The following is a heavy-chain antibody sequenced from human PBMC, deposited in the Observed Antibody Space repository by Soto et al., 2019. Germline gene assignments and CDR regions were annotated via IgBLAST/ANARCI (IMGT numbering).Heavy chain of an antibody. CDR1: GFTFSSLA. J-gene: IGHJ4*02. CDR3: AKDPCFRSGGSCYPRGNFDY. D-gene: IGHD2-15*01. Sequence: RSLRLSCAAAGFTFSSLAMRWVRQATGKGLEWVSAISGSGGSTYYADSVKGRFTISRDNSKNTLYLQMNSLRAEDTAVYYCAKDPCFRSGGSCYPRGNFDYWGQGTLVTVSS. V-gene: IGHV3-23*01. CDR2: ISGSGGST.